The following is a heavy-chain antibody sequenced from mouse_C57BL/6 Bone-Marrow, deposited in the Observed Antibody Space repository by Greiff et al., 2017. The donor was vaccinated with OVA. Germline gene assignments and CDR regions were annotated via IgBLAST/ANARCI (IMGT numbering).Heavy chain of an antibody. D-gene: IGHD1-1*01. CDR1: GYTFTDYY. Sequence: EVQLQQSGPELVKPGASVKISCKASGYTFTDYYMNWVKQSHGKSLEWIGDINPNNGGTSYNQKFKGKATLTVDKSSSTAYMELRSLTSEDSAVYYCARDSSYENWYFDVWGTGTTVTVSS. CDR2: INPNNGGT. V-gene: IGHV1-26*01. J-gene: IGHJ1*03. CDR3: ARDSSYENWYFDV.